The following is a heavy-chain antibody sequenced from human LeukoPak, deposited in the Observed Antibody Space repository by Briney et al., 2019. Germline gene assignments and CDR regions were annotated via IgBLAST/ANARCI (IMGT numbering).Heavy chain of an antibody. Sequence: SETLSLTCAVYGGSFSGYYWSWIRQPPGKGLEWIGEINHSGSTNYNPSLKSRVTISVDTSKNQFSLKLSSVTAADTAVYYCARGPRVVPAAITYWGLGTLVTVSS. CDR3: ARGPRVVPAAITY. J-gene: IGHJ4*02. CDR1: GGSFSGYY. D-gene: IGHD2-2*02. CDR2: INHSGST. V-gene: IGHV4-34*01.